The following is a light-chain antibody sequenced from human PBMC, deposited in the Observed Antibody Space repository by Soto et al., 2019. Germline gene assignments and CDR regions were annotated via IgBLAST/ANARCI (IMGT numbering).Light chain of an antibody. CDR3: QQRSNWPFT. CDR2: DAS. CDR1: QSVSSY. V-gene: IGKV3-11*01. Sequence: EIVLTQSAATLSLYPGERATLSCRASQSVSSYLAWYQQKPGQAPRLLIYDASNRATGIPARFSGSGSGTDFTLTISSLEPEDFAVYYCQQRSNWPFTFGQGTRLEIK. J-gene: IGKJ5*01.